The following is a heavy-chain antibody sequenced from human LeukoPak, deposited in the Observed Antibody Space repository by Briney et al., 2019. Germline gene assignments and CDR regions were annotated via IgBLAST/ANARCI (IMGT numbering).Heavy chain of an antibody. CDR2: INHSGRT. V-gene: IGHV4-34*01. CDR1: GESFSGYC. CDR3: TRPWQRRYYMDV. Sequence: SETLSLTCAVYGESFSGYCWTWVRQPPGKGLEWIGDINHSGRTTYNPSLKSRVIISVDTSKNLFSLNLTSVTAADTAVYYCTRPWQRRYYMDVWGKGTTVAVSS. J-gene: IGHJ6*03.